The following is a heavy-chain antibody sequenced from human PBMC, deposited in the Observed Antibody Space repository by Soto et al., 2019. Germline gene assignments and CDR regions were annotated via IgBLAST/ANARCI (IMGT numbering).Heavy chain of an antibody. Sequence: QVQLVQSGAEVKKPGSSVKVSCKASGGTFGSYAISWVRQAPGQGLEWMGGIIPIPGTANYAQKFQRRVTIAEDESTSTAYMELSSLRSEDTAVYYCARSQGSSTSLEIYYYYYYGMDVWGQGTTVTVSS. CDR3: ARSQGSSTSLEIYYYYYYGMDV. D-gene: IGHD2-2*01. CDR1: GGTFGSYA. CDR2: IIPIPGTA. V-gene: IGHV1-69*01. J-gene: IGHJ6*02.